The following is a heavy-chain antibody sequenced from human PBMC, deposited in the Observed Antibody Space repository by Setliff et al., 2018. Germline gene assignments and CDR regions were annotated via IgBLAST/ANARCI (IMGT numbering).Heavy chain of an antibody. CDR2: IYYRGTT. D-gene: IGHD1-26*01. Sequence: ETLSLTCTVSGGFIRDYYWNWIRQSPGKGLEWIGYIYYRGTTNYNSSLKSRVTISIDMSKNQFSLKLSSATAADTAVYFCAAVGIDAGGGWFDPWGHGVPVTVSS. CDR1: GGFIRDYY. J-gene: IGHJ5*02. CDR3: AAVGIDAGGGWFDP. V-gene: IGHV4-59*01.